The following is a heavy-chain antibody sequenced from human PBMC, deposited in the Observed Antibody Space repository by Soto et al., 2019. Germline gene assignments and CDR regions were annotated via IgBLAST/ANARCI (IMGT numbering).Heavy chain of an antibody. J-gene: IGHJ6*02. CDR3: AKWRIFGVGATPPSWYYYGMDV. D-gene: IGHD1-26*01. CDR2: ISGSGGST. CDR1: GFTFSSYA. V-gene: IGHV3-23*01. Sequence: EVQLLESGGGLVQPGGSLRLSCAASGFTFSSYAMSWVRQAPGKGLEWVSAISGSGGSTYYADSVKGRFTISRDNSKNTLYLQMNSLRAEDTAVYYCAKWRIFGVGATPPSWYYYGMDVWGQGTTVTVSS.